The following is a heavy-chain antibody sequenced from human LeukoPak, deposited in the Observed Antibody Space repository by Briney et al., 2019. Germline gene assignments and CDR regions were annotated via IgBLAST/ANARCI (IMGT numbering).Heavy chain of an antibody. V-gene: IGHV3-48*04. CDR2: INSYSSTI. CDR1: GFTFSSYS. D-gene: IGHD3-10*01. Sequence: GRSLRLSCAASGFTFSSYSMNWVRQAPGKGLEWVSYINSYSSTIYYADSVKGRFTISRDNAKNSLYLQMNSLRAEDTAVYYCARDTMVRGVLSSIYWGQGTLVTVSS. J-gene: IGHJ4*02. CDR3: ARDTMVRGVLSSIY.